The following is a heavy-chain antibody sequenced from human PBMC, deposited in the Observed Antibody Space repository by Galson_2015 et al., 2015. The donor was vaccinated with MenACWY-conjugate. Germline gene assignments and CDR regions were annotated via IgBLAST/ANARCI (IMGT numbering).Heavy chain of an antibody. J-gene: IGHJ6*02. V-gene: IGHV5-51*01. D-gene: IGHD1-26*01. CDR1: GSSFSTYW. Sequence: QSGAEVKKPGESLQISCKGSGSSFSTYWIAWVRQLPGKGLEWMGLISPGDSNTRYSPAFHGQVTISADKSISTAYLQLHSLQPSGTAMYYCARHPPGGRGMDVWGQGTTVTVSS. CDR2: ISPGDSNT. CDR3: ARHPPGGRGMDV.